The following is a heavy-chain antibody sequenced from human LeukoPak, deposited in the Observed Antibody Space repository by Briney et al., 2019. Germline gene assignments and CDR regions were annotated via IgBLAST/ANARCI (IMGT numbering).Heavy chain of an antibody. CDR2: IVPKFGTA. CDR3: ARDNCAASGVKYFHL. V-gene: IGHV1-69*05. J-gene: IGHJ1*01. D-gene: IGHD6-13*01. Sequence: SVKVSCKASGGTFSIYSISWVRQAPGQGLEWMGGIVPKFGTANYAQKFQDRLTITTDESTSTAYMDLTSLTSEDTAVYYCARDNCAASGVKYFHLWGPGTLVTVSS. CDR1: GGTFSIYS.